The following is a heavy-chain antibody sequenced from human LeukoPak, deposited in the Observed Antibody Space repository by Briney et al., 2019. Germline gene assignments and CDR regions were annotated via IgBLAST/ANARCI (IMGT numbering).Heavy chain of an antibody. CDR1: GGSFRGYF. CDR2: INHSGST. J-gene: IGHJ4*02. Sequence: SETLSLTCAVYGGSFRGYFWTWIRQPPGKGLEWIGEINHSGSTNYNPSLKSRVTISVDTSKNQFSLKLTSVTAADTAVYYCARRSKDSSGYYYFDYWGQGTLVTVSS. V-gene: IGHV4-34*01. D-gene: IGHD3-22*01. CDR3: ARRSKDSSGYYYFDY.